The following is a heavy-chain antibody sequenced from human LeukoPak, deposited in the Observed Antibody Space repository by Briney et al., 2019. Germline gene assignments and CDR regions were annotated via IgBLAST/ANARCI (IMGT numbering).Heavy chain of an antibody. D-gene: IGHD5-18*01. Sequence: SVKVSCKASGGTFSSYAISWVRQAPGQGLEWMGRIIPILGIANYAQKFQGRVTITADKSTSTAYMELSSLRSEDTAVYYCARASGYSLTFDYWGQGTLVTVSS. CDR3: ARASGYSLTFDY. CDR2: IIPILGIA. V-gene: IGHV1-69*04. J-gene: IGHJ4*02. CDR1: GGTFSSYA.